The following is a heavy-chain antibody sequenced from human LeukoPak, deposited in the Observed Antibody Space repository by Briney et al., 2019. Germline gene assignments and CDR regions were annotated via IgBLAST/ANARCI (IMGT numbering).Heavy chain of an antibody. D-gene: IGHD6-13*01. Sequence: PSETLSLTCTVSGGSISSSSYYWGWIRQPPGKGLEWIGSIYYSGSTYYNPSLKSRVTISVDTSKNQFSLKLSSVTAADTAVYYCARTTKYSSSWYSFRQRRDNWFDPWGQGTLVTVSS. V-gene: IGHV4-39*07. J-gene: IGHJ5*02. CDR3: ARTTKYSSSWYSFRQRRDNWFDP. CDR2: IYYSGST. CDR1: GGSISSSSYY.